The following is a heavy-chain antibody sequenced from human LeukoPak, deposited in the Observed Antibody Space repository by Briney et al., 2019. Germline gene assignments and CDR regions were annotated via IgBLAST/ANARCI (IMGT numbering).Heavy chain of an antibody. V-gene: IGHV3-23*01. J-gene: IGHJ5*02. Sequence: PGGPLTLSCVPSGFPFSAYGMSCVRQAPGKGLECVSCIGTTAKYYADSVKGRFTISRDNSRNTLYLQMNSLRAEDTAIYYCTKAPAGPEYSDNWRFGYNWFDPWGQGTLVTVSS. CDR3: TKAPAGPEYSDNWRFGYNWFDP. CDR2: IGTTAK. D-gene: IGHD5-12*01. CDR1: GFPFSAYG.